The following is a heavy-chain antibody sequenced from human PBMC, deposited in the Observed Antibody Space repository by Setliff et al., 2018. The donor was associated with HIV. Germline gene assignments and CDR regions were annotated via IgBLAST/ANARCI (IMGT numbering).Heavy chain of an antibody. V-gene: IGHV4-59*02. CDR1: GFTVNTNY. D-gene: IGHD3-16*02. Sequence: GSLRLSCAASGFTVNTNYMSWLRQPPGKGLEWIGYITYSGSAYYNPSLKSRVTISGDTSKNQFSLKMTSVTAADTAVYYCARGGYDYVWGSYRYPYYYYYMDVWGKGTTVTVSS. CDR3: ARGGYDYVWGSYRYPYYYYYMDV. CDR2: ITYSGSA. J-gene: IGHJ6*03.